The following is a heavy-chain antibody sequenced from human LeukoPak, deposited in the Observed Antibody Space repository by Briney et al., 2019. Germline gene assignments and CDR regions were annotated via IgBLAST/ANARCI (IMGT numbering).Heavy chain of an antibody. V-gene: IGHV3-21*01. CDR1: GFTVSSNY. CDR2: ISSSSSYI. D-gene: IGHD5-24*01. J-gene: IGHJ4*02. Sequence: PGGSLRLSCAASGFTVSSNYMTWVRQAPGKGLEWVSSISSSSSYIYYADSVKGRFTISRDNAKNSLYLQMNSLRAEDTAVYYCARCSRDGYNWGFDYWGQGTLVTVSS. CDR3: ARCSRDGYNWGFDY.